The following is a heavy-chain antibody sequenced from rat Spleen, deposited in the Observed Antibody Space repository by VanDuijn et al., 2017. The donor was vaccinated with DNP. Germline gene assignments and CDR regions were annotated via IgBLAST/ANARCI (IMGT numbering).Heavy chain of an antibody. Sequence: EVQLQESGPGLVKPSQSLSLTCSVTGYSITSSYRWNWIRKFPGNKLEWIGHISNSGSTSYNPSLTSRISIGRDTSKSQFFLHLNSVTTEDTATYFCVRGTAGLTWFAYWGQGTLVTVSS. CDR1: GYSITSSY. CDR3: VRGTAGLTWFAY. D-gene: IGHD1-4*01. J-gene: IGHJ3*01. CDR2: ISNSGST. V-gene: IGHV3-1*01.